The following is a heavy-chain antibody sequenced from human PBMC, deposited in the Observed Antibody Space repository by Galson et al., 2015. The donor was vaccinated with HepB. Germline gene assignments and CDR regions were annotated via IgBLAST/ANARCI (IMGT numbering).Heavy chain of an antibody. D-gene: IGHD7-27*01. CDR3: AATHNWGKDY. Sequence: VKVSCKASGVTFSSYVVSWVRQAPGQGLEWMGGIIPIFGTGKYAQKFQDRVTITADESTSTAYMELSSLRSEDTAVYYCAATHNWGKDYWGQGTLVIVSS. CDR1: GVTFSSYV. J-gene: IGHJ4*02. CDR2: IIPIFGTG. V-gene: IGHV1-69*13.